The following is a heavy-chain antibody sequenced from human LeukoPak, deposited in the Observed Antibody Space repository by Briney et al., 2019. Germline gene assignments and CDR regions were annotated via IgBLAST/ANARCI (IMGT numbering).Heavy chain of an antibody. V-gene: IGHV3-7*01. Sequence: GGSLRLSCAASGFTFSSYWMSWVRQAPGKGLEWVANIKQDGSEKYYVDSVKGRFIISRDNAKNSLYLQMNSLRAEDTAVYYCAREQHYYDSSGYFYYMDVWGKGTTVTVSS. D-gene: IGHD3-22*01. J-gene: IGHJ6*03. CDR1: GFTFSSYW. CDR3: AREQHYYDSSGYFYYMDV. CDR2: IKQDGSEK.